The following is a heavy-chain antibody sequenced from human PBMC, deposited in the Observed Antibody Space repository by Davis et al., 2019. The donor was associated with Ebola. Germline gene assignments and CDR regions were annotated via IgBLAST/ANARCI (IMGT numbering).Heavy chain of an antibody. J-gene: IGHJ6*02. CDR2: IIPILGIA. Sequence: SVKVSCKASGGTFSSYAISWVRQAPGQGLEWMGRIIPILGIANYAQKFQGRVTITADKSTSTAYMELSSLRSEDTAVYYCASLGYCSGGSCYRGSTTGMDVWGQGTTVTVSS. CDR1: GGTFSSYA. D-gene: IGHD2-15*01. V-gene: IGHV1-69*04. CDR3: ASLGYCSGGSCYRGSTTGMDV.